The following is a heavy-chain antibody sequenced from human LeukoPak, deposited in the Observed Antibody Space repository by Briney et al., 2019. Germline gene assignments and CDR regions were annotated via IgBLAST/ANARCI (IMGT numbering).Heavy chain of an antibody. J-gene: IGHJ4*02. CDR1: GFTFSSYA. CDR3: ARDGEGGAAAGY. V-gene: IGHV3-48*01. CDR2: ISDSSSHT. D-gene: IGHD6-13*01. Sequence: GGSLRLSCAASGFTFSSYAMNWVRQAPGKGLEWVSFISDSSSHTFYSDSVKGRFTVSRDNVKKSLYLQMNSLRAEDTAIYYCARDGEGGAAAGYWGQGTLVTVPS.